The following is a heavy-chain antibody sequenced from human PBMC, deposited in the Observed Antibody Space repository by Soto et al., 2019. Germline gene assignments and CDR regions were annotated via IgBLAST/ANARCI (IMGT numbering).Heavy chain of an antibody. Sequence: SCPTLVNPTQTLTLTCTFSGFALSTRGMCVSWIRQPPGKALEWLALIDWDDDKYYSTSLKTRLTISKDTSKSQVVLTMTNMDPVDTATYYCARMVKGVPDYWGQGTLVTVSS. V-gene: IGHV2-70*01. J-gene: IGHJ4*02. CDR3: ARMVKGVPDY. CDR1: GFALSTRGMC. CDR2: IDWDDDK. D-gene: IGHD3-10*01.